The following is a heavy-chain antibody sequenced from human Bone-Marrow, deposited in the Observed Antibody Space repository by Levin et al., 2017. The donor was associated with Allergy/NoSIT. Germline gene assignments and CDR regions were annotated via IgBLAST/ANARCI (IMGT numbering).Heavy chain of an antibody. Sequence: ESGPTLVKPTQTLTLTCTFSGFSLSTSGMCVSWIRQPPGKALEWLALIDWDDDKYYSTSLKTRLTISKDTSKNQVVLTMTNMDPVDTATYYCARVLRARIAVAGTFYYYYYMDVWGKGTTVTVSS. J-gene: IGHJ6*03. D-gene: IGHD6-19*01. CDR3: ARVLRARIAVAGTFYYYYYMDV. CDR2: IDWDDDK. CDR1: GFSLSTSGMC. V-gene: IGHV2-70*01.